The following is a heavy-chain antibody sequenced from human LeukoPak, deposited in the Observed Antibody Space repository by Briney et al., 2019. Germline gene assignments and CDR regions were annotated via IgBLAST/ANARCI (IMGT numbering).Heavy chain of an antibody. CDR1: GFIFSNYG. Sequence: PGTSLRLSCAASGFIFSNYGLHWFRQAPGKGLEWVAVISYDGSNKYYADSVKGRFTISRDNSRETLNLQMNSLRAEDTGIYYCAKVWEAYCGGDCFSPFAYWGQRTLVTVSS. D-gene: IGHD2-21*02. V-gene: IGHV3-30*18. J-gene: IGHJ4*02. CDR2: ISYDGSNK. CDR3: AKVWEAYCGGDCFSPFAY.